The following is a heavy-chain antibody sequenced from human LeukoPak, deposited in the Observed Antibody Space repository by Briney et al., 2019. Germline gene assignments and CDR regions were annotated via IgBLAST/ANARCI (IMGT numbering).Heavy chain of an antibody. CDR1: GGSIRNSSYY. V-gene: IGHV4-39*01. CDR2: IYYSETT. D-gene: IGHD2-15*01. J-gene: IGHJ5*02. CDR3: ASGYYCIGGGCFPRWFDP. Sequence: QSGPTLVKPSETLSLTCTVSGGSIRNSSYYWGWIRQPPGKGLEWIANIYYSETTYYNPSLRSRVTLSVDTSMNQVSLSLNSVTAADTAVYYCASGYYCIGGGCFPRWFDPWGQGTLVTVSS.